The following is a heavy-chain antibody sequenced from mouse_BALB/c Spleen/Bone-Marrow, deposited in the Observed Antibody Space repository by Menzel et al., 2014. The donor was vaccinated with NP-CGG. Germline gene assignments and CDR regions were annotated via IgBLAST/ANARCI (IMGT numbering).Heavy chain of an antibody. J-gene: IGHJ2*01. CDR1: GLDFSRYW. CDR2: INPDSSTI. CDR3: ARLYYYGLQDY. V-gene: IGHV4-1*02. D-gene: IGHD1-1*01. Sequence: EVKLMESGGGLVQPGGSLKLSCAASGLDFSRYWMSWVRQAPGKGLEWIGEINPDSSTINYTPSLKDKFIISRDNAKNTLYLQMSKVRSEDTALYYCARLYYYGLQDYWGQGTTLTVSS.